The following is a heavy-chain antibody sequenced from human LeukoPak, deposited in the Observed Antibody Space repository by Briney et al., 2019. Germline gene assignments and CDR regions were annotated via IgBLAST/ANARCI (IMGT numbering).Heavy chain of an antibody. CDR1: GFTFDDYG. D-gene: IGHD6-6*01. CDR2: INWNGGST. J-gene: IGHJ4*02. V-gene: IGHV3-20*04. Sequence: GGSLRLSCAASGFTFDDYGMSWVRQAPGKGLEWVSGINWNGGSTGYADSVKGRFTISRDNAKNSLYLQMNSLRAEDTALYYCARSPSSIAARPGDYWGQGTLVTVSS. CDR3: ARSPSSIAARPGDY.